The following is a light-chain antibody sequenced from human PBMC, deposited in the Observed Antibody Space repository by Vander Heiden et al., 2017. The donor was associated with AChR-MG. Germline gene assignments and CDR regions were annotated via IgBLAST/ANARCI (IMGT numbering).Light chain of an antibody. J-gene: IGKJ1*01. CDR2: DAY. Sequence: DIQMTQSPSTLSASVGDRVTITCRASQSISIWLAWYQQRRGKAPKLLIYDAYSLESGVPSRFSGSGSGTEFTLTLSSLQPDDFATYYCQQYNSYSLAFGQGTKVEIK. CDR3: QQYNSYSLA. CDR1: QSISIW. V-gene: IGKV1-5*01.